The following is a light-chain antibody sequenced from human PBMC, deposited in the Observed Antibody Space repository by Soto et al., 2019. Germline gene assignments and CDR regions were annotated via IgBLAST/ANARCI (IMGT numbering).Light chain of an antibody. Sequence: ETVLTQSPGTLSLSPGERATLSCRASQSVGGSSLAWYQQRPGQAPRLLIYHTSNRATGIPDRFSGSGSGTDFTLTISRLEPEDFEVYYCQQYHSSHRTFGKGTKVNI. CDR3: QQYHSSHRT. J-gene: IGKJ1*01. CDR1: QSVGGSS. V-gene: IGKV3-20*01. CDR2: HTS.